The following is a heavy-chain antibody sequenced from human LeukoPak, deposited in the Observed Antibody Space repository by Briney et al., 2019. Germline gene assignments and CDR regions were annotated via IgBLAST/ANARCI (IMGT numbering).Heavy chain of an antibody. V-gene: IGHV3-7*01. D-gene: IGHD2-8*02. CDR2: IRQDGNEV. CDR3: ASLNWDAGVVSGFDQ. Sequence: GGSLRLSCAASGVSFRSYWMSWVRQAPGKGLEWVANIRQDGNEVYYADSVKGRFSLSRDNAKKSLFLQMNILRVEDTAVYYCASLNWDAGVVSGFDQWGQGTLVTVSS. CDR1: GVSFRSYW. J-gene: IGHJ5*02.